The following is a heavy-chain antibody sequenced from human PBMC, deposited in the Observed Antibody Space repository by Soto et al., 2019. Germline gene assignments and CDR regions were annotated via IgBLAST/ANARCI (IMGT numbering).Heavy chain of an antibody. CDR2: ISAYNDNT. V-gene: IGHV1-18*01. CDR1: GYTFTSYG. J-gene: IGHJ5*02. D-gene: IGHD2-2*01. CDR3: AREWIVVVPAAIRYNWFDP. Sequence: ASVKVSCKASGYTFTSYGISWVRQAPGQGLEGMGWISAYNDNTNYAQKLQGRFTMTTDTSTSTAYMELSRLRSEDTAVYYCAREWIVVVPAAIRYNWFDPWGQGTLVTVSS.